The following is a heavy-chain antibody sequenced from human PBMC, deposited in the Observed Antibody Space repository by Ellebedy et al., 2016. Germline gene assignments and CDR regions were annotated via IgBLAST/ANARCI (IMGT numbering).Heavy chain of an antibody. Sequence: SETLSLXXTVSGGSISSSSYYWGWIRQPPGKGLEWIGSIYYSGSTYYNPSLKSRVTISVDTSKNQFSLKLSSVTAADTAVYYCARGRGYYGSGSYRYYYMDVWGKGTTVTVSS. J-gene: IGHJ6*03. CDR1: GGSISSSSYY. CDR3: ARGRGYYGSGSYRYYYMDV. V-gene: IGHV4-39*01. D-gene: IGHD3-10*01. CDR2: IYYSGST.